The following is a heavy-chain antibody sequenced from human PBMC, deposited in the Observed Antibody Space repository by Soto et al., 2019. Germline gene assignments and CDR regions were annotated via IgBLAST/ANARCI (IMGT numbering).Heavy chain of an antibody. V-gene: IGHV4-34*01. CDR3: ARTSGEAAAGYYFDY. Sequence: TLSLTCAVYGGSFSGYYWSWIRQPPGKGLEWIGEINHSGSTNYNPSLKSRVTISVDTSKNQFSLKLSSVTAADTAVYYCARTSGEAAAGYYFDYWGQGTLVTVSS. D-gene: IGHD6-13*01. CDR1: GGSFSGYY. J-gene: IGHJ4*02. CDR2: INHSGST.